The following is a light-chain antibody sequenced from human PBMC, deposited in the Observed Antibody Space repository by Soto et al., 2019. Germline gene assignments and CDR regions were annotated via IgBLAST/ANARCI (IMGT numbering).Light chain of an antibody. J-gene: IGKJ1*01. V-gene: IGKV3-20*01. CDR2: GAS. Sequence: EIVLTQSPGTLSLSPGERATLSCRASQSVSSSYLAWYQQRPGQAPRLLIYGASSRATGIPDRFSGGGSGTDFTLTISRLEPEDLGMYYCQKYGNSPRTFGQGTKVEIK. CDR3: QKYGNSPRT. CDR1: QSVSSSY.